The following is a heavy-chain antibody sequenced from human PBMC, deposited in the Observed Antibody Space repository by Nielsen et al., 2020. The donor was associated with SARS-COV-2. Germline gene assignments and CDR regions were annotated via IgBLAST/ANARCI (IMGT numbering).Heavy chain of an antibody. Sequence: SETLSLTCTVSGGSISSYYWSWIRQPPGKGLEWIGYIYYSGSTNYNPSLKSRVTISVDTSKNQFSLKLSSVTAADTAVYYCARVLQVLTGPDFWSRVGGLSNYYYYMDVWGKGTTVTVSS. CDR2: IYYSGST. J-gene: IGHJ6*03. V-gene: IGHV4-59*01. CDR1: GGSISSYY. D-gene: IGHD3-3*01. CDR3: ARVLQVLTGPDFWSRVGGLSNYYYYMDV.